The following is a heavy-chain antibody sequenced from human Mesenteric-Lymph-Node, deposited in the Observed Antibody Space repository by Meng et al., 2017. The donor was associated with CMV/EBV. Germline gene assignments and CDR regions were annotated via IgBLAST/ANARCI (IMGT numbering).Heavy chain of an antibody. CDR2: IYYSGST. CDR3: ASPYCSSTSCYTRYYYGMDV. J-gene: IGHJ6*02. V-gene: IGHV4-39*07. CDR1: GGSISSSSYY. D-gene: IGHD2-2*02. Sequence: SETLSLTCTVSGGSISSSSYYWVWIRQPPGKGLEWIGSIYYSGSTYYNPSLKSRVTISVDTSKNQFSLKLSSVTAADTAVYYCASPYCSSTSCYTRYYYGMDVWGQGTTVTVSS.